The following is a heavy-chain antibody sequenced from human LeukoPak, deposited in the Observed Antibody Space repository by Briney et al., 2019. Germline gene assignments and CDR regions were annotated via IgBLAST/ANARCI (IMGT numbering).Heavy chain of an antibody. CDR3: ARDQWWADY. J-gene: IGHJ4*02. CDR1: GFTFSTYW. Sequence: GGSLRLSCAASGFTFSTYWMTWVRQAPGKGLEWVANIKQDGGERHYVDSVKGRFTISRDNAKKILYLQMNSLRAEDTAVYYCARDQWWADYWGQGTLVTVSS. CDR2: IKQDGGER. D-gene: IGHD2-8*01. V-gene: IGHV3-7*01.